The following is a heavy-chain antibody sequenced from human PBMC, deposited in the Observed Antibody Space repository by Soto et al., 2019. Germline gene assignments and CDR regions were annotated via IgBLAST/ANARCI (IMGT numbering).Heavy chain of an antibody. J-gene: IGHJ4*02. CDR2: ISAYNGNT. Sequence: ASVKVSCKASGYTFTSYGISWVRQAPGQGLEWMGWISAYNGNTNYAQKLQGRVTMTTDTSTSTAYMKLRSLRSDDTAVYYCARGYISMVRGVIIYFDYWGQGTLVTVSS. CDR1: GYTFTSYG. V-gene: IGHV1-18*01. D-gene: IGHD3-10*01. CDR3: ARGYISMVRGVIIYFDY.